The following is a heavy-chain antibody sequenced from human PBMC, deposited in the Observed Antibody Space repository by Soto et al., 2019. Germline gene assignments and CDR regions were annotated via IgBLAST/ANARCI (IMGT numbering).Heavy chain of an antibody. J-gene: IGHJ3*02. Sequence: QVQLQESGPRLVKSSETLSLVCSVSGDSIIRSFWGWIRQSPGKGLEYIGYISDSGVTDYDPSLKCRVSTSVDTSKNQFSLVLTSVTAADTSMYYCARVAVDFSGPDRFDTCGHGTMVTVSS. CDR3: ARVAVDFSGPDRFDT. D-gene: IGHD5-12*01. CDR2: ISDSGVT. V-gene: IGHV4-59*01. CDR1: GDSIIRSF.